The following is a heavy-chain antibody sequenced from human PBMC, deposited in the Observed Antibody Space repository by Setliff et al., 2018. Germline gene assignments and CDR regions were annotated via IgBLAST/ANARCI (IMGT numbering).Heavy chain of an antibody. J-gene: IGHJ4*02. Sequence: SETLSLTCAVSGGSISSSNWWSWVRQPPGKGLEWIGEIYHSGSTNYNPSLKSRVTISVDKSKNQFSLKLSSVTAADTAVYYCARAKGYCSSTSCRIYYFDYWGQGTLVTVPQ. CDR1: GGSISSSNW. V-gene: IGHV4-4*02. D-gene: IGHD2-2*01. CDR2: IYHSGST. CDR3: ARAKGYCSSTSCRIYYFDY.